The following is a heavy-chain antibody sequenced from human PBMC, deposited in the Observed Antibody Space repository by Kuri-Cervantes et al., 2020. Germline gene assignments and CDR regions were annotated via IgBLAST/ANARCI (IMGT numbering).Heavy chain of an antibody. CDR1: GFTFSSYG. CDR3: AKCIYSHTYHDAFDI. CDR2: ISYDGSNK. J-gene: IGHJ3*02. Sequence: GESLKISCAASGFTFSSYGMHWVRQAPGKGLEWVAAISYDGSNKYYADSVKGRFTISRDNSKNTLYLQMNSLRVEDTAVYYCAKCIYSHTYHDAFDIWGQGTLVTVSS. V-gene: IGHV3-30*18. D-gene: IGHD2-21*01.